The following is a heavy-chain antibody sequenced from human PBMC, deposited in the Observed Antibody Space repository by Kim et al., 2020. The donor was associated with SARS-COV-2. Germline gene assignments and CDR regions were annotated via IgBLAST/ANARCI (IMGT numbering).Heavy chain of an antibody. D-gene: IGHD4-17*01. J-gene: IGHJ4*02. CDR1: GFTFSDYY. CDR2: ISSSSSYT. V-gene: IGHV3-11*05. CDR3: ARDASTVTTTAPFDY. Sequence: GGSLRLSCAASGFTFSDYYMSWIRQAPGKGLEWVSYISSSSSYTNYADSVKGRFTISRDNAKNSLYLQMNSLRAEDTAVYYCARDASTVTTTAPFDYWGQGTLVTVSS.